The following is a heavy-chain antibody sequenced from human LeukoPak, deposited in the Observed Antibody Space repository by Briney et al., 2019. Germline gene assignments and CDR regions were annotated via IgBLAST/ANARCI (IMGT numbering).Heavy chain of an antibody. J-gene: IGHJ3*02. Sequence: GESLKISCKGSGSTFANYWIGWVRQLPGKGLEWMGIIYPGDSDTKYSPSFQGQVTMSVDKSINTAYLQWSSLKASDTAMYYCARFSGKYHDAFDIWGQGTMVTVSS. CDR3: ARFSGKYHDAFDI. CDR2: IYPGDSDT. D-gene: IGHD6-25*01. CDR1: GSTFANYW. V-gene: IGHV5-51*01.